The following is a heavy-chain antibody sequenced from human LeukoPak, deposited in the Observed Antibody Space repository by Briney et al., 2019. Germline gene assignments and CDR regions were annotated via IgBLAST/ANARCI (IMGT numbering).Heavy chain of an antibody. CDR1: GDSVSRNDAS. CDR3: AREVAMIRGVKNWFDR. V-gene: IGHV6-1*01. Sequence: SQTVSLTCAISGDSVSRNDASWNWIRQSPSRGLEWLGRTFYRSKWYYDYEASLKSRITINPDTSKNQFSLQLNSVTPEDTAMYYCAREVAMIRGVKNWFDRWGQGTLVTVSS. CDR2: TFYRSKWYY. D-gene: IGHD3-10*01. J-gene: IGHJ5*02.